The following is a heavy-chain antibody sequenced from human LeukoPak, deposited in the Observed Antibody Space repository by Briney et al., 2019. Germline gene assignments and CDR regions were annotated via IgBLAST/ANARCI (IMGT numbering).Heavy chain of an antibody. CDR1: GGSISSGNL. CDR3: ARKYMGDSSSWYPYYYYGMDV. Sequence: PSETLFLTCAVSGGSISSGNLWCWVRQPPAKVLEWLGEIYHSGSTNYNPSLKSRVTISVDKSKNQFSLELSSVTAADTAVYYCARKYMGDSSSWYPYYYYGMDVWGQGTTVTVSS. V-gene: IGHV4-4*02. J-gene: IGHJ6*02. D-gene: IGHD6-13*01. CDR2: IYHSGST.